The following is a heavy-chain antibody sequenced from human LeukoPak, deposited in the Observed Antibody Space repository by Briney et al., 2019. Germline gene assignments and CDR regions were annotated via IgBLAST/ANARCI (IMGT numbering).Heavy chain of an antibody. J-gene: IGHJ6*03. CDR1: GGSFSGYY. CDR3: ARVPIVVVVAATLYYYYYYMDV. Sequence: IPSETQSLTCAVYGGSFSGYYWSWIRQPPGKGLEWIGEINHSGSTNYNPSLKSRVTISVDTSKNQFSLKLSSVTAADTAVYYCARVPIVVVVAATLYYYYYYMDVWRKGATVTVSS. V-gene: IGHV4-34*01. CDR2: INHSGST. D-gene: IGHD2-15*01.